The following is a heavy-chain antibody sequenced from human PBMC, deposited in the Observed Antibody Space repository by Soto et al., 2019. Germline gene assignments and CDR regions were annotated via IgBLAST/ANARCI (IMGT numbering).Heavy chain of an antibody. CDR2: TCYRPKWYN. Sequence: SQTLSLTCAISGDSVSSISVAWSWIRLSPSRGLEWLGRTCYRPKWYNDYAISVKSRISINPDTSKNQFSLQLNSVTPDDTGVYYCVREGIPNYFYMDAWAEGTTVTVSS. CDR1: GDSVSSISVA. V-gene: IGHV6-1*01. D-gene: IGHD2-21*01. J-gene: IGHJ6*03. CDR3: VREGIPNYFYMDA.